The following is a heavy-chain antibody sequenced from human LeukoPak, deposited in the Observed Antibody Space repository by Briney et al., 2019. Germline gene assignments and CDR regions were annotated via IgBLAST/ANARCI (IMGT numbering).Heavy chain of an antibody. J-gene: IGHJ3*02. CDR2: IYYSGST. CDR3: ARVVREYSYGRAHAFDI. D-gene: IGHD5-18*01. V-gene: IGHV4-59*01. CDR1: GGSFSGYY. Sequence: SETLSLTCAVYGGSFSGYYWSWIRQPPGKGLEWIGYIYYSGSTNYNPSLKSRVTISVDTSKNQFSLKLSSVTAADTAVYYCARVVREYSYGRAHAFDIWGQGTMVTVSS.